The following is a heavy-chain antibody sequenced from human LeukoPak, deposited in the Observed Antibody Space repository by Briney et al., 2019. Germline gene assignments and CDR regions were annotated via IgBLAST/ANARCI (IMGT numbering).Heavy chain of an antibody. Sequence: SETLSLTCAVYGGSFSGYYWSWIRQPPGKGLEWIGVIYYGGSTYYHPSLKSRVTISMDTSKGLFSLRLTSVTAADTAVYYCAGGVGATTYFWGQGTLVTVSS. CDR1: GGSFSGYY. V-gene: IGHV4-34*01. CDR2: IYYGGST. J-gene: IGHJ4*02. CDR3: AGGVGATTYF. D-gene: IGHD1-26*01.